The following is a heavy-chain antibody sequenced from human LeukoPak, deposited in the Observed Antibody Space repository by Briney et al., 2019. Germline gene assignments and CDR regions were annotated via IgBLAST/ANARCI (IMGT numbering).Heavy chain of an antibody. CDR2: INHSGST. D-gene: IGHD3-10*01. J-gene: IGHJ6*03. CDR3: ARGRKIRRYGSGSQKPYYMDV. V-gene: IGHV4-34*01. Sequence: SETLSLTCAVYGGSFSGYYWSWIRQPPGKGLEWIGEINHSGSTNYNPSLKSRVTISVDTSKNQFSLKLSSVTAADTAVHYCARGRKIRRYGSGSQKPYYMDVWGKGTTVTVSS. CDR1: GGSFSGYY.